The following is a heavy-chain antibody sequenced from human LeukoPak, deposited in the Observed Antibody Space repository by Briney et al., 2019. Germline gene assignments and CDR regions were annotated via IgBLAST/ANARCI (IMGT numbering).Heavy chain of an antibody. CDR2: MNPNSGNT. CDR3: ARGGFTYYDFWSGYYTSPYFDY. V-gene: IGHV1-8*01. CDR1: GYTFTSYD. D-gene: IGHD3-3*01. J-gene: IGHJ4*02. Sequence: ASVKVSCKASGYTFTSYDINWVRQATGQGLEWMGWMNPNSGNTGYAQKFQGRVTMTRNTSISTAYMELSSLRSEDTAVYYCARGGFTYYDFWSGYYTSPYFDYWAQGTLVTVSS.